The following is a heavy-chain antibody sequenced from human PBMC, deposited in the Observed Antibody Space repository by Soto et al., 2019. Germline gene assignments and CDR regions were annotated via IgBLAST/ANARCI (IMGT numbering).Heavy chain of an antibody. J-gene: IGHJ6*03. CDR1: GYTFTSYA. D-gene: IGHD3-10*01. Sequence: ASVKVSCKASGYTFTSYAMHWVRQAPGQRLEWMGWINAGNGNTKYSQKFQGRVTITRDTSASTAYMELSSLRSGDTAVYYCARSITMVRGVIDYYYYMDVWGKGTTVTVSS. CDR3: ARSITMVRGVIDYYYYMDV. CDR2: INAGNGNT. V-gene: IGHV1-3*01.